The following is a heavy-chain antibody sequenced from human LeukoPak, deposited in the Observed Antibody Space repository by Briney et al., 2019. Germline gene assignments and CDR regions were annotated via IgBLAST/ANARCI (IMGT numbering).Heavy chain of an antibody. Sequence: ASVKVSCKASGGTFSSYAISWVRQAPGQGLEWMGGIIPIFGTANYAQKFQGRVTITADESTSTAYMELSSLRSEDTAVYYCARALIDYGAPRLIDYWGQGTLVTVSS. CDR3: ARALIDYGAPRLIDY. V-gene: IGHV1-69*13. CDR2: IIPIFGTA. J-gene: IGHJ4*02. CDR1: GGTFSSYA. D-gene: IGHD4-17*01.